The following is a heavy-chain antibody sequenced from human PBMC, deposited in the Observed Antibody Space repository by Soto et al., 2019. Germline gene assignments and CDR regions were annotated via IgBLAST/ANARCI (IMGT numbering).Heavy chain of an antibody. J-gene: IGHJ4*02. D-gene: IGHD6-13*01. CDR3: ARVGPSGYSSSWYDY. Sequence: GASVKVSCKASGGTFSSYAISWVRQAPGQGLEWMGGIIPIFGTANYAQKFQGRVTITADESTSTAYMELSSLRSEDTAVYYCARVGPSGYSSSWYDYWGQGTLVTVS. CDR2: IIPIFGTA. V-gene: IGHV1-69*13. CDR1: GGTFSSYA.